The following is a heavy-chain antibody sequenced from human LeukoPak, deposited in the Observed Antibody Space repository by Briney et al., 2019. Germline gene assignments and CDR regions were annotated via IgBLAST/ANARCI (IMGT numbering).Heavy chain of an antibody. CDR3: AREPHVSSGGFNWFDP. Sequence: GASVKVSCKASGYTFTGYYMHWVRQAPGQGLEWMGWINPNSGGTNNAQKLQGRVTMTTDTTTSTAYMELRSLRSDDTAVYYCAREPHVSSGGFNWFDPWGQGTLVTVSS. CDR2: INPNSGGT. V-gene: IGHV1-2*02. D-gene: IGHD3-10*01. J-gene: IGHJ5*02. CDR1: GYTFTGYY.